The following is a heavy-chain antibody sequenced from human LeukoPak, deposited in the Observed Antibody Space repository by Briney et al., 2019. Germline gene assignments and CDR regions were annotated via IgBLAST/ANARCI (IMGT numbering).Heavy chain of an antibody. CDR3: ARDPMVRGVITISYWYFDL. CDR1: GFTFSSYA. Sequence: GGSLRLSCAASGFTFSSYAMSWVRQAPGKGLEWVSAISGSGGSTYYADSVKGRFTISRDNAKNSLYLQMNSLRAEDTAVYYCARDPMVRGVITISYWYFDLWGRGTLVTVSS. CDR2: ISGSGGST. J-gene: IGHJ2*01. V-gene: IGHV3-23*01. D-gene: IGHD3-10*01.